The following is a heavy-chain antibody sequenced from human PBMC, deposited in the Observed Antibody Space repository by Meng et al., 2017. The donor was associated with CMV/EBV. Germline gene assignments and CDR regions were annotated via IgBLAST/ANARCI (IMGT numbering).Heavy chain of an antibody. Sequence: SVKVSCKASGDTHRKYVTSWVRQAPGQGLEWMGGIIPIFGTEKYAQKFQGRVTITTDKSTSTAYMELSSLRSEDTAVYSCASGYDYFDSWGQGTLVTVSS. J-gene: IGHJ4*02. CDR1: GDTHRKYV. CDR3: ASGYDYFDS. CDR2: IIPIFGTE. D-gene: IGHD5-12*01. V-gene: IGHV1-69*05.